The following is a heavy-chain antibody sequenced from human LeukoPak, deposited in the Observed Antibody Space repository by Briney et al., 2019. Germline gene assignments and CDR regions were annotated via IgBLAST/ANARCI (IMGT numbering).Heavy chain of an antibody. CDR1: GFTFSSYW. V-gene: IGHV3-74*01. Sequence: GGSLRLSCAASGFTFSSYWMHWVRQAPGKGLVWVSRINSDGSSTSYADSVKGRFTISRDNAKNTLYLQMNSLRAEDTAVYYCARVGLAATTRATFDYWGHGTLVTVSS. J-gene: IGHJ4*01. CDR3: ARVGLAATTRATFDY. D-gene: IGHD2-15*01. CDR2: INSDGSST.